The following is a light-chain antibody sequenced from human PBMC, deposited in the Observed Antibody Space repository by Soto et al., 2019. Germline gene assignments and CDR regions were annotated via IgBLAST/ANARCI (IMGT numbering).Light chain of an antibody. CDR2: DAS. J-gene: IGKJ1*01. V-gene: IGKV1D-13*01. CDR1: QGIRND. CDR3: QHYHDYPWT. Sequence: AIQMTQSPSSLSASVGDRVTITCRASQGIRNDLGRYQQKPGKAPTLLIYDASSLESGVPSRFSGGGSETEFTLTISSLQPDDVATYYCQHYHDYPWTFGQGTKVDIK.